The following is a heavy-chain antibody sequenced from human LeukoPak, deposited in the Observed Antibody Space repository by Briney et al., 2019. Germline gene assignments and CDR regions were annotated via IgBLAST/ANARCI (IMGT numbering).Heavy chain of an antibody. D-gene: IGHD3-16*01. CDR3: AKANCGSECFYIMDV. CDR1: GFTSSNFA. V-gene: IGHV3-23*01. Sequence: GGSLRLSCAASGFTSSNFAMNWVRQAPGKGLECVSSIRGSTGRTYYADSVKGRFTISRDDSKNTVYLEMSSLRAEDTALYFCAKANCGSECFYIMDVWGQGTMVTVSS. J-gene: IGHJ6*02. CDR2: IRGSTGRT.